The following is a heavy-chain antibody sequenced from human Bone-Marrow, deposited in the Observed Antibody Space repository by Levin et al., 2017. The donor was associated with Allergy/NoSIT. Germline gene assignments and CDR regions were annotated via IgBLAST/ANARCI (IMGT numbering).Heavy chain of an antibody. D-gene: IGHD2-15*01. V-gene: IGHV3-15*01. CDR3: TTCQAGDSSGGSCYSQIDY. CDR1: GFTFSNAW. J-gene: IGHJ4*02. Sequence: GESLKISCAASGFTFSNAWMSWVRQAPGKGLEWVGRIKSKTDGGTTDYAAPVKGRFTISRDDSKNTLYLQMNSLKTEDTAVYYCTTCQAGDSSGGSCYSQIDYWGQGTLVTVSS. CDR2: IKSKTDGGTT.